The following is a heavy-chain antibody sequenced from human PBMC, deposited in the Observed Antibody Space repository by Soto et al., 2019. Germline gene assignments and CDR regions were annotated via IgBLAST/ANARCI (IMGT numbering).Heavy chain of an antibody. J-gene: IGHJ4*02. CDR3: ARDVEMATIT. D-gene: IGHD5-12*01. CDR1: GYTFTSYG. Sequence: ASVKASCKASGYTFTSYGISCVRQAPGQGLEWMGIINPSGGSTSYAQKFQGRVTMTRDTSTSTVYMELSSLRSEDTAVYYCARDVEMATITWGQGTLVTVSS. V-gene: IGHV1-46*01. CDR2: INPSGGST.